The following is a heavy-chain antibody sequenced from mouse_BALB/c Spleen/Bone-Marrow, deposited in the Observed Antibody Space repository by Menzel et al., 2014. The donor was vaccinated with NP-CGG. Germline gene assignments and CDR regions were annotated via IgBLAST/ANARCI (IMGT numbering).Heavy chain of an antibody. CDR1: GYTLSNYW. CDR3: TTRARNDFDY. Sequence: DVKLQESGTAPARPGAAVRTSCKASGYTLSNYWMNWIKQRPGPGLEWIGTILPGNSDTTYNQKFKGKAKLPAVTSTSTAYMVLSSLTNAVSAVDYCTTRARNDFDYWGQGTTLTVSS. J-gene: IGHJ2*01. CDR2: ILPGNSDT. V-gene: IGHV1-5*01.